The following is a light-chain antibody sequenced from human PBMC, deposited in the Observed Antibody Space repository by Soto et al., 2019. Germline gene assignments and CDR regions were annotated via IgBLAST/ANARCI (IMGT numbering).Light chain of an antibody. CDR1: GSDFGDYNS. CDR2: DAN. V-gene: IGLV2-14*03. Sequence: QSALIQPASVPGSPGQAITISCTGTGSDFGDYNSVSWYQHHPGKAPKLVISDANDRPSGVSDRFSGSKSGNTASLTISGLQAEDEADYYCCARTISTAYVFGTGTKVTVL. CDR3: CARTISTAYV. J-gene: IGLJ1*01.